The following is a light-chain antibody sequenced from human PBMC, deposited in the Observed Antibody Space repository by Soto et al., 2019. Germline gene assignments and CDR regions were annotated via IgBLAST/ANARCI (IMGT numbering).Light chain of an antibody. CDR3: CSYAGSHTPWV. J-gene: IGLJ3*02. Sequence: QSVLTQPRSVSWSPGQSVTISCTGTSSDVGGYNYVSWYQQHPGKAPKLMIYDVNKWPSGVPHRFSGSKSGNTASLTISGLQAEDEADYHCCSYAGSHTPWVFGGGTKLTVL. V-gene: IGLV2-11*01. CDR2: DVN. CDR1: SSDVGGYNY.